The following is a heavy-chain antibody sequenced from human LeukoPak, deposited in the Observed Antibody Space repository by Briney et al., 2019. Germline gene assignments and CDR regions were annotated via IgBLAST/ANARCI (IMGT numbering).Heavy chain of an antibody. J-gene: IGHJ2*01. D-gene: IGHD4-17*01. Sequence: GGSLRLSCAASGFTFSSYGMHWVRQAPGKGLEWMAFIRYDGSNKYYADSVKGRFTISRDNSKNTLYLQMNNLRADDTAVYYCAKGGHADYGDYSHLWYFDFWGRGTLVTVAS. V-gene: IGHV3-30*02. CDR3: AKGGHADYGDYSHLWYFDF. CDR1: GFTFSSYG. CDR2: IRYDGSNK.